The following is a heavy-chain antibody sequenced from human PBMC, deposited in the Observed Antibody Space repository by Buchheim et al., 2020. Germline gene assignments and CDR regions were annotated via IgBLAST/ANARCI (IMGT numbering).Heavy chain of an antibody. V-gene: IGHV3-74*01. J-gene: IGHJ4*02. Sequence: EVQLVESGGGLVQPGQSLRLSCTASGFTVSRYWIHWVRQAPGKGLVWVSRIDGDGSAADYADSVTGRVTVSRDNAKNTVYLKLNILKAEETGVYYGARARTPRDYFDSWGQGTL. D-gene: IGHD1-14*01. CDR3: ARARTPRDYFDS. CDR1: GFTVSRYW. CDR2: IDGDGSAA.